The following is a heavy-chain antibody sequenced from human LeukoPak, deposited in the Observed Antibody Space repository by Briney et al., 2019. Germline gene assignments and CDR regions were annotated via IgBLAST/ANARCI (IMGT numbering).Heavy chain of an antibody. CDR3: ARGRSRSGDFDY. D-gene: IGHD3-10*01. CDR2: IYYSGST. Sequence: PSQTLSLTCTVSGGSISSGGYYWSWIRQHPGEGLEWIGYIYYSGSTYYNPSLKSRVTISVDTSKNQFSLKLSSVTAADTAVYYCARGRSRSGDFDYWGQGTLVTVSS. J-gene: IGHJ4*02. V-gene: IGHV4-31*03. CDR1: GGSISSGGYY.